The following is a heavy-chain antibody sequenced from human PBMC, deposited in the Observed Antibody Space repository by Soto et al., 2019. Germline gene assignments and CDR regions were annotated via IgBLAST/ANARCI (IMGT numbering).Heavy chain of an antibody. V-gene: IGHV1-18*01. J-gene: IGHJ1*01. CDR1: GYTFTSYG. Sequence: QVQLVQSGAEVKKPGASVKVSCKASGYTFTSYGISWVRQAPGQGLEWMGWISAYNGNTNYAQKLQGRVTMTTDTSKSTGYMELRSLRSDDTAVYDCARGVGAGTLGAEYFQHWGQGTPVTVSS. CDR2: ISAYNGNT. D-gene: IGHD6-19*01. CDR3: ARGVGAGTLGAEYFQH.